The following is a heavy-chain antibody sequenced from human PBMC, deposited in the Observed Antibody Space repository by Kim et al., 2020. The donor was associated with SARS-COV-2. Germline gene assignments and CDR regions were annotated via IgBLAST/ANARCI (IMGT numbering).Heavy chain of an antibody. D-gene: IGHD3-22*01. CDR1: GFTFSSYA. CDR2: ISYDGSNK. Sequence: GGSLRLSCAASGFTFSSYAMHWVRQAPGKGLEWVAVISYDGSNKYYADSVKGRFTISRDNSKNTLYLQMNSLRAEDTAVYYCAREPDSSGYYPNWFDPWGQGTLVTVSS. V-gene: IGHV3-30-3*01. J-gene: IGHJ5*02. CDR3: AREPDSSGYYPNWFDP.